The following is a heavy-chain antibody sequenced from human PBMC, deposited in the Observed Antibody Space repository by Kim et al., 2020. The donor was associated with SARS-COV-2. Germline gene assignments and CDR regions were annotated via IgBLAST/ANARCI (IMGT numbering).Heavy chain of an antibody. J-gene: IGHJ4*02. CDR1: GFTFSSYW. Sequence: GGSLRLSCAASGFTFSSYWMHWVRQAPGKGLVWVSRINSDGSSTSYADSVKGRFTISRDNAKNTLYLQMNSLRAEDTAVYYCARGGYSSSWYHYPLDYWGQGTLVTVSS. V-gene: IGHV3-74*01. D-gene: IGHD6-13*01. CDR2: INSDGSST. CDR3: ARGGYSSSWYHYPLDY.